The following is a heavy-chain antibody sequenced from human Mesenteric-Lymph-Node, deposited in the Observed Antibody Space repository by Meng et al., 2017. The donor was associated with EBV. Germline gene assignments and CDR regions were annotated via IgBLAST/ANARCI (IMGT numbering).Heavy chain of an antibody. V-gene: IGHV4-61*01. CDR3: ARESLTGEERYFDL. CDR1: GDSVSSGSYY. J-gene: IGHJ2*01. D-gene: IGHD1-20*01. CDR2: VYNSGRT. Sequence: QVQLQESGPGLVTPSETLSLTCTVSGDSVSSGSYYWAWIRQPPGKGLEWIGQVYNSGRTNYNPSLKSRVTISVDTSKNQFSLKLSSVTAADTAVYYCARESLTGEERYFDLWGRGTLVTASS.